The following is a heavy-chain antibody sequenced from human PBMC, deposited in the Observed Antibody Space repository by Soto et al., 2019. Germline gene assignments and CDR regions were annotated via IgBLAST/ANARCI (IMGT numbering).Heavy chain of an antibody. J-gene: IGHJ6*02. CDR3: TTEDYSNYVVYYYYYYGMDV. CDR2: IKSKTDGGTT. V-gene: IGHV3-15*07. Sequence: PGGSLRLSCAASGFTFSNAWMNWVRQAPGKGLEWVGRIKSKTDGGTTDYAAPVKGRFTISRDDSKNTLYLQMNSLKTEDTAVYYCTTEDYSNYVVYYYYYYGMDVWGQGTTVTVSS. CDR1: GFTFSNAW. D-gene: IGHD4-4*01.